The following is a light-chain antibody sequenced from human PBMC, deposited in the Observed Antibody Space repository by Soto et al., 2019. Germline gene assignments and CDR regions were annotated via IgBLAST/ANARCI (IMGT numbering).Light chain of an antibody. V-gene: IGLV2-14*01. Sequence: QSALTQPASVSGSPGQSITISCTGTSSDVGVYNYVSWYQQHPGKAPKLMIYDVSNRPSGVSNRFSGSKSGNTASLTISGLQAEYEADYYCSSYTSSSTLYVCGTGTKLTAL. J-gene: IGLJ1*01. CDR3: SSYTSSSTLYV. CDR1: SSDVGVYNY. CDR2: DVS.